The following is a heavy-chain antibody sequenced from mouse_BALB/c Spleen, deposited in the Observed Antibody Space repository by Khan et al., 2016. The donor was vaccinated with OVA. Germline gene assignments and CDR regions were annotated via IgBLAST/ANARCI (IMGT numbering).Heavy chain of an antibody. J-gene: IGHJ4*01. Sequence: QVQLKESGPGLVAPSQSLSITCTVSGFSLTSYGVSWVRQPPGKGLEWLGVIWGDGNTNFHSALRSRLSISKDNPKSQVFLKLNSLQTDDTATYYCAKGREYYAVDYWGQGTSVTVSS. V-gene: IGHV2-3*01. CDR3: AKGREYYAVDY. CDR1: GFSLTSYG. CDR2: IWGDGNT.